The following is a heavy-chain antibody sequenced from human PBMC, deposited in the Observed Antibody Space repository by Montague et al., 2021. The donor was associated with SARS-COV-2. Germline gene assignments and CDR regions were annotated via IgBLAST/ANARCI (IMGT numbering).Heavy chain of an antibody. Sequence: SLRLSCAASGFTFSSYAMSWVRQAPGKGLEWVSAISGSGGSTYYADSVKGRFTISRDNSKNPLYLQMNSLRAEDTAVYYCAKDPHYDFWSGYYFDYWGQGTRVTVSS. CDR1: GFTFSSYA. CDR2: ISGSGGST. CDR3: AKDPHYDFWSGYYFDY. V-gene: IGHV3-23*01. J-gene: IGHJ4*02. D-gene: IGHD3-3*01.